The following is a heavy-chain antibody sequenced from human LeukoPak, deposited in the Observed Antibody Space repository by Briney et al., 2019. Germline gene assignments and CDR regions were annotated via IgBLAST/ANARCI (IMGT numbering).Heavy chain of an antibody. V-gene: IGHV3-30*18. CDR2: ISYKGSNK. D-gene: IGHD3-9*01. J-gene: IGHJ4*02. CDR1: GFTFSTYG. CDR3: AKETSHYDILTGYHYYFDY. Sequence: GGSLRLSCAASGFTFSTYGMHWVRQAPGKGLEWVAVISYKGSNKYYADSVKGRFTISRDNSKNTLYLQMNSLRAEDTAVYYCAKETSHYDILTGYHYYFDYWGQGTLVTVSS.